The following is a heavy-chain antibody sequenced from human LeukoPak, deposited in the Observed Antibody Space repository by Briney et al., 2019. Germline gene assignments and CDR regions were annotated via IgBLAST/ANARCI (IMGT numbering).Heavy chain of an antibody. CDR1: GGTFSSYA. Sequence: SVTVSCKASGGTFSSYAISWVRQAPGQGLEWMGRIIPILGIANYAQKFQGRVTITADKSTSTAYMELSSLRSEDTAVYYCAKGLGWYYYYGMDVWGQGTTVTVSS. CDR3: AKGLGWYYYYGMDV. J-gene: IGHJ6*02. CDR2: IIPILGIA. D-gene: IGHD1-26*01. V-gene: IGHV1-69*04.